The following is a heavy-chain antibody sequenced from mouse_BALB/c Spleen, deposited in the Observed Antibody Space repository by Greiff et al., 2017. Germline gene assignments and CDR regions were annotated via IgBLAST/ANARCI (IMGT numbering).Heavy chain of an antibody. V-gene: IGHV2-6-4*01. J-gene: IGHJ3*01. D-gene: IGHD1-1*01. CDR1: GFSLSRYS. CDR3: ASSAHYGSSDFAY. CDR2: IWGGGST. Sequence: VKLMESGPGLVAPSQSLSITCTVSGFSLSRYSVHWVRQPPGKGLEWLGMIWGGGSTDYNSALKSRLSISKDNSKSQVFLKMNSLQTDDTAMYYCASSAHYGSSDFAYWGQGTLVTVSA.